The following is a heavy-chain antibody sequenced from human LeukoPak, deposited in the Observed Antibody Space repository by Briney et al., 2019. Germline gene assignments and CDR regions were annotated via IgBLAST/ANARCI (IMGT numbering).Heavy chain of an antibody. CDR2: ITLSGGST. V-gene: IGHV3-23*01. Sequence: GGSLRLSCAASGFTFSSYDMSWVRQAPGEGLEWVSSITLSGGSTFYADYVKGRFTISRDNSKNTLYLQMNSLRAEDTAVYYCAKRGNPAVGHHYLDVWGEGTTVSVSS. J-gene: IGHJ6*03. D-gene: IGHD2-2*01. CDR3: AKRGNPAVGHHYLDV. CDR1: GFTFSSYD.